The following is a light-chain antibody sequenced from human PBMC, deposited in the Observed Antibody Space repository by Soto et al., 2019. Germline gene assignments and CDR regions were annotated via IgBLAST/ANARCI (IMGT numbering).Light chain of an antibody. CDR1: QSVSSY. CDR2: DAS. V-gene: IGKV3-11*01. J-gene: IGKJ1*01. CDR3: QQRSSWPPWT. Sequence: EIVLTQSPATLSLSPGERATLSCRASQSVSSYLAWYQQKPGQAPRLLIYDASNRATGIPARFSGSGSATAFTLTISSLDPEDFAVYYCQQRSSWPPWTFGQGTKVEIK.